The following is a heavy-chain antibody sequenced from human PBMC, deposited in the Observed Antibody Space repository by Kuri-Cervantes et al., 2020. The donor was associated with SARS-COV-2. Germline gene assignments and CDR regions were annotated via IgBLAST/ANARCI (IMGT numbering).Heavy chain of an antibody. CDR2: INPNSGGT. CDR3: ARASRTTVTRYYFDY. V-gene: IGHV1-2*02. J-gene: IGHJ4*02. CDR1: GYTFTSYD. Sequence: ASVKVSCKASGYTFTSYDINWVRQATGQGLEWMGWINPNSGGTNYAQKFQGRVTMTRDTSISTAYMELSRLRSDDTAVYYCARASRTTVTRYYFDYWGQGTLVTVSS. D-gene: IGHD4-11*01.